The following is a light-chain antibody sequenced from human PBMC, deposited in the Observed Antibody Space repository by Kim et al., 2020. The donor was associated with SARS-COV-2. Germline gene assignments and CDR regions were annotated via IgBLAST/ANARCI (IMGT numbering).Light chain of an antibody. CDR1: PSNIGRSP. CDR2: INN. J-gene: IGLJ2*01. CDR3: STWDDLLNGWI. V-gene: IGLV1-44*01. Sequence: PAPRVPLSCSGPPSNIGRSPVPWYQLFPGTAPKVLIQINNQRPSGVPDRFSGSRFGTSASLTISGLQSEDEAVYYCSTWDDLLNGWIFGGGTQLTVL.